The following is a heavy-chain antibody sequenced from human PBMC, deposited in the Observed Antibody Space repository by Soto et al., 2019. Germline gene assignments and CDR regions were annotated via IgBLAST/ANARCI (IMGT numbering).Heavy chain of an antibody. CDR3: AKVALRIDYYYYGMDV. J-gene: IGHJ6*02. CDR1: GFTFSSYG. D-gene: IGHD3-16*01. V-gene: IGHV3-30*18. Sequence: GGSLRLSCAASGFTFSSYGMHWVRQAPGKGLEWVAVISYDGSNKYYADSVKGRFTIFRDNSKNTLYLQMNSLRAEDTAVYYCAKVALRIDYYYYGMDVWGQGTTVTVSS. CDR2: ISYDGSNK.